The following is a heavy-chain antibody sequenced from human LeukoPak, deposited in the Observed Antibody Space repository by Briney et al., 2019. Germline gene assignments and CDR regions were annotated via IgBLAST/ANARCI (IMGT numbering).Heavy chain of an antibody. V-gene: IGHV3-48*01. CDR3: AQELDTILMGY. D-gene: IGHD3-9*01. CDR2: ISRDSDTI. CDR1: GFTFSAFR. J-gene: IGHJ4*02. Sequence: PGGSLRLSCSGSGFTFSAFRMNWVRQAPGKGLEWVSYISRDSDTIYYADSVQGRFTISRDNARNSLYLQMNSLRAEDTAVYYCAQELDTILMGYWGQGTLVTVSS.